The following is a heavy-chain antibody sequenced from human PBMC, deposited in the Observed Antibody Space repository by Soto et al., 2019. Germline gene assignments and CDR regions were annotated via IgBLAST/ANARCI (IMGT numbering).Heavy chain of an antibody. CDR1: GYTFTSYY. CDR2: INPSGGST. D-gene: IGHD6-13*01. V-gene: IGHV1-46*01. CDR3: ARDYAQGYSSSWYGFFGY. Sequence: ASVKVSCKASGYTFTSYYMHWVRQAPGQGLEWMGIINPSGGSTSYAQKFQGRVTMTRDTSTSAVYMELSSLRSEDTAVYYCARDYAQGYSSSWYGFFGYWGQGTLVTVSS. J-gene: IGHJ4*02.